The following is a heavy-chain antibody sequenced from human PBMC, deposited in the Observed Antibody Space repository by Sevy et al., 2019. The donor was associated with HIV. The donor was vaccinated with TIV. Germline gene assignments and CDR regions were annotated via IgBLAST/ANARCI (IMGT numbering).Heavy chain of an antibody. V-gene: IGHV3-33*01. J-gene: IGHJ3*02. Sequence: GGSLRLSCAASGFTFSSYGMHWVRQAPGKGLEWVAVIWYDGSNKYYADSVKGRFTISRDNSKNTLYLQMNSLRAEDNAVLYCGRQQLLARFDAFDIWGQGTMVTVSS. CDR3: GRQQLLARFDAFDI. CDR1: GFTFSSYG. CDR2: IWYDGSNK. D-gene: IGHD5-18*01.